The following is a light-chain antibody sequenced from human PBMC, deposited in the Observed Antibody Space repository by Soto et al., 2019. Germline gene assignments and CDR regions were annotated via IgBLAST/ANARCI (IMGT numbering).Light chain of an antibody. V-gene: IGLV4-69*01. CDR2: LNSDGSH. Sequence: QSVLTQSPSASASLGASVKLTCTLSSGHSSYAIAWHQQQPEKGPRYLMKLNSDGSHNKGDGIPDRFSGSSSGAERYLTISSLQSEDEADYYCQTWGTGMGVFGGGTKVTVL. CDR1: SGHSSYA. CDR3: QTWGTGMGV. J-gene: IGLJ2*01.